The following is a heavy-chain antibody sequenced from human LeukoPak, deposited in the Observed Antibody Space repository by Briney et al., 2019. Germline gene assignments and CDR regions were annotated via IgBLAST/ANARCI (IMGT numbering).Heavy chain of an antibody. CDR2: IKSKTDGGTT. V-gene: IGHV3-15*01. CDR3: TTGLEPLLLWFGELLGPLDY. CDR1: GFTFSNAW. D-gene: IGHD3-10*01. Sequence: GGSLRLSCAASGFTFSNAWMSWVRQAPGKGLEWVGRIKSKTDGGTTDYAAPVKGRFTISRDDSKNTLYLQMNSLKTEDTAVYYCTTGLEPLLLWFGELLGPLDYWGQGTLVTVSS. J-gene: IGHJ4*02.